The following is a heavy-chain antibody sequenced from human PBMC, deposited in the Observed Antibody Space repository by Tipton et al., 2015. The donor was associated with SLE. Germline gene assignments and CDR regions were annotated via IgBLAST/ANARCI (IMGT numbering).Heavy chain of an antibody. CDR3: ARGIRSEAFDS. V-gene: IGHV4-4*02. Sequence: SLRLSCAVSGGSTSSSNWWSWVRQPPGKGLEWIGEINHSGSTNYNPSLKSRVTISVDTSKNQFSLKLSSMTAADTAVYYCARGIRSEAFDSWSQGTMVTVSS. J-gene: IGHJ3*02. CDR1: GGSTSSSNW. CDR2: INHSGST.